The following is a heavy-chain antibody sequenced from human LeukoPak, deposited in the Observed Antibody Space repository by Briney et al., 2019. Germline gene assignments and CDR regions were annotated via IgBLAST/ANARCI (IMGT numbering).Heavy chain of an antibody. J-gene: IGHJ4*02. CDR2: ICTSCSI. CDR3: ARELYSSGWLGVDS. Sequence: PGGALTLSCAASGLTFSSYEMNWVRQAPGKGLEWLSQICTSCSIYYADSVEGRFTISRDNTKNSLYLQMNSLRAEDTAVYYCARELYSSGWLGVDSWGQGTLVTV. CDR1: GLTFSSYE. V-gene: IGHV3-48*03. D-gene: IGHD6-19*01.